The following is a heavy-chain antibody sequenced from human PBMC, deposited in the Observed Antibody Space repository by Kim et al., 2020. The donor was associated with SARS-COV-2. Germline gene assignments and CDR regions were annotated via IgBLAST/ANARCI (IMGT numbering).Heavy chain of an antibody. J-gene: IGHJ6*02. Sequence: SETLSLTCAVYGGSFSGYYWSWIRQPPGKGLEWIGEINHSGSTNYNPSLKSRVTISVDTSKNQFSLKLSSVTAADTAVYYCARGAVRGVIISRKNYYGMDVWGQGTTVTVSS. CDR1: GGSFSGYY. CDR3: ARGAVRGVIISRKNYYGMDV. CDR2: INHSGST. D-gene: IGHD3-10*01. V-gene: IGHV4-34*01.